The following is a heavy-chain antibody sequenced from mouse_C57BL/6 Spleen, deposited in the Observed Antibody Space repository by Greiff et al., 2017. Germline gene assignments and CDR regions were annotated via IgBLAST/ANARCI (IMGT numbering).Heavy chain of an antibody. CDR3: ARAEDGYLDY. D-gene: IGHD2-3*01. V-gene: IGHV3-6*01. CDR2: ISYDGSN. Sequence: EVKLQESGPGLVKPSQSLSLTCSVTGYSITSGYYWNWIRQFPGNKLEWMGYISYDGSNNYNPSLKNRISITRDTSKNQFFLKLNSVTTEDTATYYCARAEDGYLDYWGQGTTLTVS. CDR1: GYSITSGYY. J-gene: IGHJ2*01.